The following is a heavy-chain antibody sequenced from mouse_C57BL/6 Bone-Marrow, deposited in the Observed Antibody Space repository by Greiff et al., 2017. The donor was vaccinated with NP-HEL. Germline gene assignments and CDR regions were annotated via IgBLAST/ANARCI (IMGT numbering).Heavy chain of an antibody. CDR1: GFSLTSYG. CDR3: ARNRANWDPFYWYFDV. Sequence: QVQLQQSGPGLVQPSQSLSITCTVSGFSLTSYGVHWVRQSPGKGLEWLGVIWSGGSTDYNAAFISRLSISKDNSKSQVFFKMNSLQADDTAIYYCARNRANWDPFYWYFDVWGTVTTVTVSS. J-gene: IGHJ1*03. D-gene: IGHD4-1*01. CDR2: IWSGGST. V-gene: IGHV2-2*01.